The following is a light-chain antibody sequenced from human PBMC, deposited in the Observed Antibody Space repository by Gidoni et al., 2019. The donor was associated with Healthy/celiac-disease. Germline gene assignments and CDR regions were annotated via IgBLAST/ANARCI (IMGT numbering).Light chain of an antibody. V-gene: IGKV4-1*01. Sequence: DIVMTQSPASLAVSLGERATINCKSSQSVLYSSNNQNYLAWYHQKPGQPPKLLIYWASTRESGVPDRFSGSGSGTDFTRTISSLQAEDVAVYYCQQYYSTPLTFGGGNKVEIK. CDR3: QQYYSTPLT. J-gene: IGKJ4*01. CDR2: WAS. CDR1: QSVLYSSNNQNY.